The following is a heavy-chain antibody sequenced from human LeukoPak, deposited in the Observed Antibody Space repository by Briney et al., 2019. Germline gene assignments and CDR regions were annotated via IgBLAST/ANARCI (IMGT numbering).Heavy chain of an antibody. Sequence: KVSCKASGGTVSSYAISWVRQAPGQGLEWMGGIIPIFGTANYAQKFQGRVTITTDESTSTAYMELSSLRSEDTAVYYCARGLLCSGGSCYYYYWGQGTLVTVSS. D-gene: IGHD2-15*01. CDR2: IIPIFGTA. J-gene: IGHJ4*02. V-gene: IGHV1-69*05. CDR3: ARGLLCSGGSCYYYY. CDR1: GGTVSSYA.